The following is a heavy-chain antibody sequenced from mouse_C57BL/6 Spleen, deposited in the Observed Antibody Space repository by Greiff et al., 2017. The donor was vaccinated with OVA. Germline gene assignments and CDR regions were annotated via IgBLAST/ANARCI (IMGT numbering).Heavy chain of an antibody. V-gene: IGHV1-64*01. CDR1: GYTFTSYW. CDR3: ARPITTDYAMDY. D-gene: IGHD1-1*01. CDR2: IHPNSGST. Sequence: QVQLKESGAELVKPGASVKLSCKASGYTFTSYWMHWVKQRPGQGLEWIGMIHPNSGSTNYNEKFKSKATLTVDKSSSTAYMQLSSLTSEDSAVYYCARPITTDYAMDYWGQGTSVTVSS. J-gene: IGHJ4*01.